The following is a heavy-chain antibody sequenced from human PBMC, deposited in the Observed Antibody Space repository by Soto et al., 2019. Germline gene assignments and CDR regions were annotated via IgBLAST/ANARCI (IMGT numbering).Heavy chain of an antibody. CDR3: ARQGGYYDSSGSENAFDI. J-gene: IGHJ3*02. D-gene: IGHD3-22*01. CDR1: GYIFTSYW. V-gene: IGHV5-51*01. CDR2: IYPGDSDT. Sequence: SGESLKISCNGSGYIFTSYWIGWVRQMPGKGLEWMGIIYPGDSDTRYSPSFQGQVTISADKSISTAYLQWSSLKASDTAMYYCARQGGYYDSSGSENAFDIWGQGTMVTVSS.